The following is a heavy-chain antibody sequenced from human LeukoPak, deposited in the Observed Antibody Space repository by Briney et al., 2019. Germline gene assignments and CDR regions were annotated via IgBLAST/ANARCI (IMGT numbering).Heavy chain of an antibody. D-gene: IGHD3-10*01. J-gene: IGHJ5*02. CDR3: ARGGLWFGELYWFDP. CDR1: GYSISSGYY. Sequence: SETLSLTCTVSGYSISSGYYWGWIRQSPGKGLEWIGSVYRSGSTYCKPSLKSRVTISVDTSKNQFSLKLSSVTAADTAVYYCARGGLWFGELYWFDPWGQGTLVTVSS. CDR2: VYRSGST. V-gene: IGHV4-38-2*02.